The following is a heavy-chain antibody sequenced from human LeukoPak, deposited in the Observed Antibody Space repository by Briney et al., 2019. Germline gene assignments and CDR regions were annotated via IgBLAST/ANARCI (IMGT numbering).Heavy chain of an antibody. D-gene: IGHD6-19*01. CDR3: ARDKLGGSMAGSNFDY. J-gene: IGHJ4*02. V-gene: IGHV3-7*01. CDR2: IKQDGSEK. CDR1: GFTFSSYW. Sequence: GGSLRLSCAASGFTFSSYWMSWVRQAPGKGLEWVANIKQDGSEKNYVDSEKGRFTISRDNAKKSLYLQMNSLRAEDTAVYYCARDKLGGSMAGSNFDYWGQGTLVTVSS.